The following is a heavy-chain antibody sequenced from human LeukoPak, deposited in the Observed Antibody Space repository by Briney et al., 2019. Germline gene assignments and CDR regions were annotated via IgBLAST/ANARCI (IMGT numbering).Heavy chain of an antibody. Sequence: PSETLSLTCTVSGGSISSGSYYWSWIRQPAGKGLEWIGRIYTGGSTNYNPSLKSRVTISVDTSKNQFSLKLSSVTAADTAVYYCARIPQLIVGAFDIWGQGTMVTVSS. CDR3: ARIPQLIVGAFDI. D-gene: IGHD3/OR15-3a*01. CDR2: IYTGGST. J-gene: IGHJ3*02. CDR1: GGSISSGSYY. V-gene: IGHV4-61*02.